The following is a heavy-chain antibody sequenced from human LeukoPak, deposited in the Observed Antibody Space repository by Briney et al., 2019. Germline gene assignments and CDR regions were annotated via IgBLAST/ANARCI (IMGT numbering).Heavy chain of an antibody. J-gene: IGHJ6*02. CDR3: ARDPRRFSLGYYHSSHGYNGMDV. CDR1: GFTFSSYA. D-gene: IGHD3-3*01. Sequence: GGSLRLSCAASGFTFSSYAMSWVRQAPGKGLEWVALISFDGSQKYYADSVKGRFTISRDNSKSTVYLQMNSLSAEDAAVYYCARDPRRFSLGYYHSSHGYNGMDVWGQGTTVTVSS. V-gene: IGHV3-33*08. CDR2: ISFDGSQK.